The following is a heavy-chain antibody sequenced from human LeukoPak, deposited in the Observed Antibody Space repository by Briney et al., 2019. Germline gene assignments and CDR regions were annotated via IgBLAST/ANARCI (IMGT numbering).Heavy chain of an antibody. Sequence: GGSLRLSCAISGFIVSRNYMSWVRQAPGKGLEWVSVIYSGGSTYYRDSVKGRFTISRDNSKNTLYLQMNSLRAEDTAVYYCAREVGDGYSPFDYWGQGTLVTVSS. CDR3: AREVGDGYSPFDY. CDR2: IYSGGST. V-gene: IGHV3-53*01. D-gene: IGHD5-24*01. J-gene: IGHJ4*02. CDR1: GFIVSRNY.